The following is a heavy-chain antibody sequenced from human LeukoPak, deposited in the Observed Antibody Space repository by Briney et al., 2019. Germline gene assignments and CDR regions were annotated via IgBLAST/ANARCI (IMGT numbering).Heavy chain of an antibody. V-gene: IGHV3-23*01. CDR2: ISGSNRNT. D-gene: IGHD1-26*01. CDR3: AGGPAYSGSYRGFDF. Sequence: GASLRLSCAASGFTFSSYAMSWVRQAPGKGLEWVSAISGSNRNTYYAHSVKGRFTISRDNAKNSLYLQMNSLRAEDTAVYYCAGGPAYSGSYRGFDFWGQGTLVTVSS. CDR1: GFTFSSYA. J-gene: IGHJ4*02.